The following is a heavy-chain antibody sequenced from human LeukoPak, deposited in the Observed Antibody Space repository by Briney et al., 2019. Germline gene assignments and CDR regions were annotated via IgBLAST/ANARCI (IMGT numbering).Heavy chain of an antibody. D-gene: IGHD3-3*01. Sequence: PGGSLRLSCAASGFTFSDFYMHWSRQAPGKGLEWVSYMSGTGKTISDADSLKGRITISRDNTKNLLFLQVNTLRVEDTATYYCERGGGNYTIRYYMGVWGKGTTVTVSS. V-gene: IGHV3-11*04. CDR2: MSGTGKTI. CDR1: GFTFSDFY. J-gene: IGHJ6*03. CDR3: ERGGGNYTIRYYMGV.